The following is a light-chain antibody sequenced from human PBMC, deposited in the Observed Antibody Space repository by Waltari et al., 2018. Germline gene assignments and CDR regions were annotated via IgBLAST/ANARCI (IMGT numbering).Light chain of an antibody. CDR1: SSNIGRNT. CDR2: SNE. Sequence: QSLLTQAPSASGTPGQTVTISCSGSSSNIGRNTVNWYQQLPGTAPKLLIYSNEQGAAGGHALFSGSKVGTSASLAISGLQSEDGADYYGGTWDDSLNGPLFGGGTKVTVL. V-gene: IGLV1-44*01. J-gene: IGLJ2*01. CDR3: GTWDDSLNGPL.